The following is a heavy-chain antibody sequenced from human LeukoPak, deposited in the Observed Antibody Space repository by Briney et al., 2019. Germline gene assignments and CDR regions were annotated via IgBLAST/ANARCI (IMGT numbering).Heavy chain of an antibody. V-gene: IGHV3-13*01. CDR1: GFTFSSYD. CDR3: ARAPHDYGDKYYFDY. CDR2: IGTAGDT. Sequence: PGGSLRLSCAASGFTFSSYDMHWVRQATGKGLEWVSAIGTAGDTYYPGSVKGRFTISRENAKNPLYLQMNSLRAEDTAVYYCARAPHDYGDKYYFDYWGQGTLVTVSS. D-gene: IGHD4-17*01. J-gene: IGHJ4*02.